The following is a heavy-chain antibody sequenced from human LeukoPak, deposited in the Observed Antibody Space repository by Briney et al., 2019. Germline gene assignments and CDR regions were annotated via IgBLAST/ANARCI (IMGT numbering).Heavy chain of an antibody. CDR3: ARDNPARDYYYGMDV. Sequence: PSETLSLTCTVSGDSMSIFHWTWVRQPAGQGLEWIGRVYIGGSPNYNPSLKSRVTMSLDTSKNQFSLKPASVTAADTAIYYCARDNPARDYYYGMDVWGQGTTVTVSS. J-gene: IGHJ6*02. CDR2: VYIGGSP. CDR1: GDSMSIFH. V-gene: IGHV4-4*07.